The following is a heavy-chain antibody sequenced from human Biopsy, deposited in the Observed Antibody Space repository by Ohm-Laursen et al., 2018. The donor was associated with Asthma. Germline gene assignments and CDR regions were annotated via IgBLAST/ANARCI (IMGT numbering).Heavy chain of an antibody. CDR3: ARTHERWTSIQDDALDI. CDR2: ISYDGGNK. CDR1: GFTFSIYD. D-gene: IGHD4-23*01. J-gene: IGHJ3*02. V-gene: IGHV3-30*03. Sequence: SLRLPCAASGFTFSIYDIHWVRQAPGKGLEWVAVISYDGGNKFYGDSVKGQFTLSRDNSRNTLYLQMNSLRVEDTAIYYCARTHERWTSIQDDALDIWGQGTMVIVSS.